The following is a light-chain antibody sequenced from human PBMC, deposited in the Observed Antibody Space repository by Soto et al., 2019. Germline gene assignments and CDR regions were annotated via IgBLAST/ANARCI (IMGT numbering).Light chain of an antibody. CDR3: QQFGTSPPAIT. CDR1: QSVSSSY. Sequence: IVLTQSPGTLSLSPGERATLSCRASQSVSSSYLVWYQQKTGQAPRILIYSASTRATGIPDRFSGSVSGTDFTLTISRLEPDDFAVYYCQQFGTSPPAITFGQGTRLELK. J-gene: IGKJ5*01. CDR2: SAS. V-gene: IGKV3-20*01.